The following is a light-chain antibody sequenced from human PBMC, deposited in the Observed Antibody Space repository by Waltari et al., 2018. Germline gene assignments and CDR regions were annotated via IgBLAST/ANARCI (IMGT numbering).Light chain of an antibody. V-gene: IGKV3-11*01. CDR2: DAS. CDR3: QQRSNWPRT. CDR1: QNIGSY. J-gene: IGKJ2*01. Sequence: EIVLTQSPATLSLSPGERATLSCRASQNIGSYLAWYQQKPDQPPRVLIYDASTRATGIPARFSGSGSGADFALTISSLEPDDFAVYYCQQRSNWPRTFGQGTKLEIK.